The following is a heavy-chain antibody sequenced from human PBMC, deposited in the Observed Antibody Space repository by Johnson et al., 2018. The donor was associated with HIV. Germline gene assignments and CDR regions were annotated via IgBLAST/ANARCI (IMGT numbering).Heavy chain of an antibody. J-gene: IGHJ3*02. CDR2: ISWNSGSI. V-gene: IGHV3-9*01. D-gene: IGHD6-6*01. CDR3: AKDSSSSGLEDAFDI. Sequence: VQLVESGGGLVQPGRSLRLSCAASGFTFDDYAMHWVRQAPGKGLEWVSGISWNSGSIGYADSVKGRFTISRDNAKNSLYLQMNSLRAEDTALYYCAKDSSSSGLEDAFDIWGQGTMVTVSS. CDR1: GFTFDDYA.